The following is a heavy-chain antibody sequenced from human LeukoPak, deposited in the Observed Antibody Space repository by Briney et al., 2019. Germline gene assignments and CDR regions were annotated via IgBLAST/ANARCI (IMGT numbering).Heavy chain of an antibody. CDR1: GYTFSSYA. CDR3: ARWVAAAGTDY. J-gene: IGHJ4*02. CDR2: IKQDGSEK. V-gene: IGHV3-7*01. Sequence: GITLRLFCAASGYTFSSYAMHWVRQAPGKGLEGVANIKQDGSEKYYVDSVKGRFTISRDNAKNSLYLQMNSLRAEDTAVYYCARWVAAAGTDYWGQGTLVTVSS. D-gene: IGHD6-13*01.